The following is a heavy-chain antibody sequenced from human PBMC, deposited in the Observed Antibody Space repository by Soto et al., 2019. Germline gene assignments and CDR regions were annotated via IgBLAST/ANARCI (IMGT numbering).Heavy chain of an antibody. CDR3: ARGDSSSSLFDY. D-gene: IGHD6-6*01. V-gene: IGHV4-34*01. Sequence: QVQLQQWGAGPLKPSETLSLTCAVYGGSFSGYYWSWIRQPPGKGLEWIGEINHSGSTNYNPSLKSRVTISVDTSKNQFSLKLSSVTAADTAVYYCARGDSSSSLFDYWGQGTLVTVSS. J-gene: IGHJ4*02. CDR2: INHSGST. CDR1: GGSFSGYY.